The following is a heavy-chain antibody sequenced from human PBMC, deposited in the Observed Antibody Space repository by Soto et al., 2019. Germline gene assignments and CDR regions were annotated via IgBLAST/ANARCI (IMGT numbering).Heavy chain of an antibody. CDR3: ARDPWAADY. J-gene: IGHJ4*02. V-gene: IGHV3-66*01. CDR1: GFTVSNKY. D-gene: IGHD3-16*01. CDR2: IYSGGST. Sequence: EVQLVESGGGLVQPGGSLRLSCAASGFTVSNKYMSWVRQAPGKGLEWVSVIYSGGSTFYEDSARGRFTISRDNSKNTVNLQMNSLRAEDTAVYYCARDPWAADYWGQGTLVTVSS.